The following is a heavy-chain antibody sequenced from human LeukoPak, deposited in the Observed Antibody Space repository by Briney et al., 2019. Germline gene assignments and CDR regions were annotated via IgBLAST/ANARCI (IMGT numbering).Heavy chain of an antibody. CDR3: ARDIAARRLDY. J-gene: IGHJ4*02. CDR1: GFTFNSYG. Sequence: NPGGSLRLSCAASGFTFNSYGIHWVRQAPGKGLEWVAVIWYDGSDKYYADSVKGRFIISRDNSKNMVYLEMNSLRAEDTAVYYCARDIAARRLDYWGQGTLVAASS. V-gene: IGHV3-33*01. CDR2: IWYDGSDK. D-gene: IGHD6-6*01.